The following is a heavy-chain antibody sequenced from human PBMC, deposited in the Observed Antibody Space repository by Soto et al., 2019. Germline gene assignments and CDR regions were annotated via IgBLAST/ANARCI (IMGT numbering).Heavy chain of an antibody. D-gene: IGHD6-19*01. CDR3: ARSVAVPGAPIDY. Sequence: SETLSLTFSVSGGSISGSYWSWIVQSPWKGLEWLGYVYYTGSTNYSPSLRSLVSISVDTSKNEFSLRLSSVTAAETAVYFCARSVAVPGAPIDYWGQGTQVTVSS. V-gene: IGHV4-59*01. CDR1: GGSISGSY. J-gene: IGHJ4*02. CDR2: VYYTGST.